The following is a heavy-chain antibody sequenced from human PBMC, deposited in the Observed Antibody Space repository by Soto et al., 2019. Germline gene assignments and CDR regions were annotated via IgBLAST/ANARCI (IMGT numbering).Heavy chain of an antibody. V-gene: IGHV3-30*18. Sequence: QVQLVESGGGVVQPGMSLRLSCAASGFTFEHFGMHWVRQAPGKGLEWVAVIAYDGSSKYYADSVKGRFTISRDNSNNTLYLQLNSLRVEDTAVYYCAKSLDGVPVQEFDPRGQGTLVTVSS. CDR1: GFTFEHFG. J-gene: IGHJ5*02. CDR3: AKSLDGVPVQEFDP. CDR2: IAYDGSSK. D-gene: IGHD3-3*01.